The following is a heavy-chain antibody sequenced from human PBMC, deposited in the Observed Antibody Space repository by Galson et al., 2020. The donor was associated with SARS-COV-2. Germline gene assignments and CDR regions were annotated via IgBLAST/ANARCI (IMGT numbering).Heavy chain of an antibody. D-gene: IGHD4-17*01. V-gene: IGHV4-34*01. CDR3: ARGSGDYGDYDDIYYYYGMDV. J-gene: IGHJ6*02. CDR1: GGSFSGYY. CDR2: INHSGST. Sequence: SETLSLTCAVYGGSFSGYYWSWIRQPPGKGLEWIGEINHSGSTNYNPSLKSRVTISVDTSKNQFSLKLSSVTAADTAVYYCARGSGDYGDYDDIYYYYGMDVWGQGTTVTVSS.